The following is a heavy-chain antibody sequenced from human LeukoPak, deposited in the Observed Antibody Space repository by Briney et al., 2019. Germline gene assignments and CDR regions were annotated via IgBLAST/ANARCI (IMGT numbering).Heavy chain of an antibody. CDR3: ARDLIAAGYFDL. J-gene: IGHJ2*01. CDR2: IWYDGSNK. CDR1: GFTFSSYG. D-gene: IGHD6-13*01. Sequence: GGSLRLSCAASGFTFSSYGMHWVRQAPGKGLEWAAVIWYDGSNKYYADSVKGRFTISRDNSKNTLYLQMNSLRAEDTAVYYCARDLIAAGYFDLWGRGTLVTVS. V-gene: IGHV3-33*01.